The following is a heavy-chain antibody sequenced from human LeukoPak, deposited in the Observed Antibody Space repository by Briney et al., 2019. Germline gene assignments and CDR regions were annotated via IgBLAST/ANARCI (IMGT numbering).Heavy chain of an antibody. CDR2: INHSGST. J-gene: IGHJ5*02. V-gene: IGHV4-34*01. Sequence: SETLSLTCAVYGGSFSGYYWSWIRQPPGKGLEWIGEINHSGSTNYNPSLKGRVTISVDTSKNQFSLKLSSVTAADTAVYYCAVHIVVVPAAKKKNRFDPWGQGTLVTVSS. D-gene: IGHD2-2*01. CDR1: GGSFSGYY. CDR3: AVHIVVVPAAKKKNRFDP.